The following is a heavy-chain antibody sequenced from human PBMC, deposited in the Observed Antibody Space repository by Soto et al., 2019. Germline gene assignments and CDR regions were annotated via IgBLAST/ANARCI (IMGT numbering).Heavy chain of an antibody. V-gene: IGHV3-23*01. CDR2: ISGSGGST. CDR3: AKVTTVTNWFDP. J-gene: IGHJ5*02. D-gene: IGHD4-4*01. CDR1: GFTFSSYA. Sequence: GGALRLSCAASGFTFSSYAMNWVRQAPGKGLEWVSAISGSGGSTYYADSVKGRFTISRDNSKNTLYLQMNSLRAEDTAVYYCAKVTTVTNWFDPWGQGTLVTVSS.